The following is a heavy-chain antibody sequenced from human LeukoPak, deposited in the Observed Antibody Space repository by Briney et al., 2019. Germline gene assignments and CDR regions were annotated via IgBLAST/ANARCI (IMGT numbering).Heavy chain of an antibody. CDR2: IRYDGNKK. CDR3: ARDQGLGGYDPIPPDY. CDR1: GFIFSNYG. Sequence: PGGSLRLSCAGSGFIFSNYGMHWVRQAPAKGLEWVAFIRYDGNKKYYADSVKGRFTISRDNSKQTLYLQMNGLRAEDTAVYYCARDQGLGGYDPIPPDYWGQGTLVTVSS. D-gene: IGHD5-12*01. V-gene: IGHV3-30*02. J-gene: IGHJ4*02.